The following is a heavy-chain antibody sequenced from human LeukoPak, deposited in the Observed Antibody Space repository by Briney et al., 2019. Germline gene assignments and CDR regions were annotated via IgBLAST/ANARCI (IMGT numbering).Heavy chain of an antibody. Sequence: GGSLRLSCAASGFTFSSYWMSWGRQAPGKGLEWVANIKQDGSEKYYVDSVKGRFTISRDNGKNSLYLQMNSLRAEDTAVYYCAREIVVVTSEFDPWGQGTLVTVSS. J-gene: IGHJ5*02. D-gene: IGHD3-22*01. CDR3: AREIVVVTSEFDP. CDR1: GFTFSSYW. CDR2: IKQDGSEK. V-gene: IGHV3-7*01.